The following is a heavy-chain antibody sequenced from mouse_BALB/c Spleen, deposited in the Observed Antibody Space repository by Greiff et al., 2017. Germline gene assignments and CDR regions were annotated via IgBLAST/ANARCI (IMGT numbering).Heavy chain of an antibody. V-gene: IGHV3-2*02. CDR1: GYSITSDYA. CDR3: ARVTGTWFAY. CDR2: ISYSGST. Sequence: EVKLVESGPGLVKPSQSLSLTCTVTGYSITSDYAWNWIRQFPGNKLEWMGYISYSGSTSYNPSLKSRISITRDTSKNQFFLQLNSVTTEDTATYYCARVTGTWFAYWGQGTLVTVSA. D-gene: IGHD4-1*01. J-gene: IGHJ3*01.